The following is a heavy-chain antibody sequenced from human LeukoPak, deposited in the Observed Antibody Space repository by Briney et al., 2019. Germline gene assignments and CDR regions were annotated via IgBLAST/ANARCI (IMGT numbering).Heavy chain of an antibody. D-gene: IGHD3-22*01. Sequence: GGSLRLSCAASGFTFGSYAMSWVRQAPGKGLEWVSAISGSGGSTYYADSVKGRFTISRDNSKNTLYLQMNRLRAEDTAVYYCANDAAHSSGYLYYFDYWGQGTLVTVSS. CDR3: ANDAAHSSGYLYYFDY. V-gene: IGHV3-23*01. CDR2: ISGSGGST. CDR1: GFTFGSYA. J-gene: IGHJ4*02.